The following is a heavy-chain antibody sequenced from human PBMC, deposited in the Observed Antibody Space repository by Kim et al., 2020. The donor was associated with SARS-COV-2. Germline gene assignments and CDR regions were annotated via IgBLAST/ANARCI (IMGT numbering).Heavy chain of an antibody. CDR1: GFTFSDYY. J-gene: IGHJ5*02. CDR3: ARDYDSGFNYYDKFGFED. D-gene: IGHD3-22*01. CDR2: ISSSSSYT. Sequence: GGSLRLSCAASGFTFSDYYMSWIRQAPGKGLEWVSYISSSSSYTNYADSVKGRFTISRDNAKNSLYLQMNSLRAEDTAVYYCARDYDSGFNYYDKFGFEDWGQGTLVTVSS. V-gene: IGHV3-11*05.